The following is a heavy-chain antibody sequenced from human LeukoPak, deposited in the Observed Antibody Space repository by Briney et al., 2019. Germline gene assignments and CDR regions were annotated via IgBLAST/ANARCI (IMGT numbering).Heavy chain of an antibody. V-gene: IGHV3-7*01. J-gene: IGHJ3*02. CDR3: ARDPYDQIGYGAFDI. Sequence: GGSLRLSCAASGFSFSNFYMTWVRQAPGKGLEWVANIKRDGSDKYYVDSVKGRFTISRDNAHNSLYLQMNSLRAEDTAVYYCARDPYDQIGYGAFDIWGQGTRVTVSP. CDR2: IKRDGSDK. D-gene: IGHD5-18*01. CDR1: GFSFSNFY.